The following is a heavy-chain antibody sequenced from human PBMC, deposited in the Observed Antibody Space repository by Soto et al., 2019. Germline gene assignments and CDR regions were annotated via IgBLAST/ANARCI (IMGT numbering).Heavy chain of an antibody. V-gene: IGHV1-69*01. J-gene: IGHJ6*02. D-gene: IGHD6-19*01. CDR3: ARVEAVAGLYNYHGLDV. CDR2: IVPIFGTT. Sequence: QLVQSGAEVKKPGSSVKVSCKVSGGTFSNYAIDWVRLAPGHGLERMGGIVPIFGTTYYTQKFQGRATIIADDSTTTAYLEMSSLRSEDTAIYYCARVEAVAGLYNYHGLDVWGQGTAVTVSS. CDR1: GGTFSNYA.